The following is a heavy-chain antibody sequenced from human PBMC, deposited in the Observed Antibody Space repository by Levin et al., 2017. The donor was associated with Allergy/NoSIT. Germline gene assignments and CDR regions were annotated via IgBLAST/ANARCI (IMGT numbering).Heavy chain of an antibody. D-gene: IGHD3-16*02. CDR2: ISYTGSA. Sequence: MTSETLSLTCTVSGGSISGSAYSWGWIRQPPGTGLEWVGTISYTGSASYYPSLKSRVTISVDTSKTQVSLKLSSVTAADTAVYYCVRELRLGELSFSDYWGQGTLVTVSS. CDR1: GGSISGSAYS. V-gene: IGHV4-39*07. CDR3: VRELRLGELSFSDY. J-gene: IGHJ4*02.